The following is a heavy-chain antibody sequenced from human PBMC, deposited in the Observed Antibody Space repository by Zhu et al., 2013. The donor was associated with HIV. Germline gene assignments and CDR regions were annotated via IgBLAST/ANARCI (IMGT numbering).Heavy chain of an antibody. V-gene: IGHV1-8*02. CDR2: LNPETGKK. CDR3: ARGQGGGDVTWDGMDV. Sequence: QLTQTETAVTRPGATLNVSCATSGYTFVDYQIHWVRQAPGQGLEWMGWLNPETGKKGFAEKFQDRMMTSRDVSRAMVILTLSHVSFDDTAVYFCARGQGGGDVTWDGMDVWGRGTTVAV. J-gene: IGHJ6*02. CDR1: GYTFVDYQ. D-gene: IGHD3-16*01.